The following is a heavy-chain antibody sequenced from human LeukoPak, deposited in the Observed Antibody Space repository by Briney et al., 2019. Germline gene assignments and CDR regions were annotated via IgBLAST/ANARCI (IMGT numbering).Heavy chain of an antibody. CDR2: INHSGST. CDR1: GGSFSGYY. V-gene: IGHV4-34*01. J-gene: IGHJ3*02. Sequence: SETLSLTCAVYGGSFSGYYWSWIRQPPGKGLEWIGEINHSGSTNYNPSLKSRVTISVDTSKNQFSLKLSSVTAADTAVYYCARNWNYGVTTFDIWGQGTMVTVSS. CDR3: ARNWNYGVTTFDI. D-gene: IGHD1-7*01.